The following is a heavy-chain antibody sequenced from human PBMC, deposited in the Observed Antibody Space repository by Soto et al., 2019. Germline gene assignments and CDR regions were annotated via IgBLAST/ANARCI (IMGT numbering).Heavy chain of an antibody. J-gene: IGHJ6*02. D-gene: IGHD3-22*01. CDR3: ARELITMISSHYYYYGMDV. Sequence: SETLSLTCAVYGGSFSGYYWSWIRQPPGKGLEWIGEINHSGSTNYNPSPKSRVSISVDTSKNQFSLKLSSVTAADTAVYYCARELITMISSHYYYYGMDVWGQGTTVTVSS. CDR2: INHSGST. V-gene: IGHV4-34*01. CDR1: GGSFSGYY.